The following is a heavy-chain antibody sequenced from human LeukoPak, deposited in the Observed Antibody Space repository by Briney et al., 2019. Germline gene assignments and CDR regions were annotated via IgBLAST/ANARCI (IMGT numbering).Heavy chain of an antibody. Sequence: GGSLRLSCTASGFTFGDYVMSWVRQAPGKGLEWVANIKQDGSEKYYVDSVKGRFTISRDNAKNSLYLQMNSLRAEDTAVYYCAREARYYYDSSGYPSYYYYMDVWGKGTTVTVSS. V-gene: IGHV3-7*01. CDR3: AREARYYYDSSGYPSYYYYMDV. CDR2: IKQDGSEK. D-gene: IGHD3-22*01. J-gene: IGHJ6*03. CDR1: GFTFGDYV.